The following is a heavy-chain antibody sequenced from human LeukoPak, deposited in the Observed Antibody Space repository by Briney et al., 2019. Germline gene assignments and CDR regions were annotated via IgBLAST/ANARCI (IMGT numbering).Heavy chain of an antibody. CDR1: GFTFSSYE. V-gene: IGHV3-48*03. D-gene: IGHD5-12*01. CDR3: AKNWGATIYYAFDI. Sequence: GGSLRLSCAASGFTFSSYEMNWVRQAPGRGLEWVSYISGSGVTMYYADSVKGRFTISRDDAKNSLYLQMNSLRAEDTAVYYCAKNWGATIYYAFDIWGQGTMVTVSS. CDR2: ISGSGVTM. J-gene: IGHJ3*02.